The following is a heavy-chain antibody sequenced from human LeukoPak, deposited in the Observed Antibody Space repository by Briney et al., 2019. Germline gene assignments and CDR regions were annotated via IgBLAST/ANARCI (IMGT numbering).Heavy chain of an antibody. Sequence: GGPLRLSCAASGFTFSSYEMNWVRQAPGKGLEWVSCISSSSSYIYYADSVKGRFTISRDNAKNSLYLQMNSLRAEDTAVYYCARAHNWKYGSFDFWGQGTLVTVSS. D-gene: IGHD1-7*01. V-gene: IGHV3-21*01. CDR2: ISSSSSYI. CDR1: GFTFSSYE. CDR3: ARAHNWKYGSFDF. J-gene: IGHJ4*02.